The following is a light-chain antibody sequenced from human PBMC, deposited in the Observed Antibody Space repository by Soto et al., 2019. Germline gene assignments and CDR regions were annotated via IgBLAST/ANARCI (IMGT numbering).Light chain of an antibody. V-gene: IGKV1-5*03. CDR3: QHYDSYSEA. CDR2: RAS. CDR1: QTISSW. J-gene: IGKJ1*01. Sequence: DIQMTQSPSTLSGSVWDRVTITCRASQTISSWLAWYQQKPGKAPKLLIYRASTLTSGVPERFSGSGSGTEFTLTISSLQPDDFATYYCQHYDSYSEAFGQGTKVDIK.